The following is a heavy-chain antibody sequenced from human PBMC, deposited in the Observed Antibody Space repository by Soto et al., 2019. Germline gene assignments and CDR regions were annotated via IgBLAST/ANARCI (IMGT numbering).Heavy chain of an antibody. V-gene: IGHV3-23*01. Sequence: EVQLLESGGGLVQPGGSLRLSCEASGFTFSSYAMSWVRQAPGKGLEWVSAISGSGGSTYYAYSVKGRFTISRDNSKNTLYLQMNSLRAEDTAVYYCAKVLYSSGWPFDYWGQGTLVTVSS. CDR2: ISGSGGST. CDR3: AKVLYSSGWPFDY. CDR1: GFTFSSYA. D-gene: IGHD6-19*01. J-gene: IGHJ4*02.